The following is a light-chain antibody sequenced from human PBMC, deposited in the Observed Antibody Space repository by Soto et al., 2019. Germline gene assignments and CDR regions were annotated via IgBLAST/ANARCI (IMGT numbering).Light chain of an antibody. CDR2: RNN. J-gene: IGLJ1*01. V-gene: IGLV1-47*01. CDR3: AAWEDSLSGYV. Sequence: QSVLTQPPSASGSPGQRVTISCSGSSSNIGSNYVYWYQQLPGTAPKLLIYRNNQRPSGVPDRFSGSKSGTSVSLAISGLRSEHEADYYWAAWEDSLSGYVFGTGTKLTVL. CDR1: SSNIGSNY.